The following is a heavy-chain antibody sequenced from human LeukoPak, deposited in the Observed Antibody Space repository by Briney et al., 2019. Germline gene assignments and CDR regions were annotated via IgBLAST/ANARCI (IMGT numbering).Heavy chain of an antibody. D-gene: IGHD1-26*01. CDR2: VSADESGK. Sequence: GGSLRLSCVASGFSFDKFGMHWVRQAPGKGLEYVSSVSADESGKYYTKSVRGRFSISRDNSKNTMYLQLGNLRPDDMGIYYCASLDRSEIPWGPGTLVTVSS. J-gene: IGHJ5*02. CDR3: ASLDRSEIP. CDR1: GFSFDKFG. V-gene: IGHV3-64*01.